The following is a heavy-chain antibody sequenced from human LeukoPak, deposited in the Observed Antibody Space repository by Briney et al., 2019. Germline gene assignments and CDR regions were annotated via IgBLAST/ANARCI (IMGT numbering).Heavy chain of an antibody. CDR3: IVFGDSNH. CDR2: IHSSGGT. CDR1: GFTFSSYA. Sequence: AGGSPRLSCAASGFTFSSYAMSWVRQAPGKGLEWVSAIHSSGGTYYADSVKGRFTISRDTSKNTLYLQINSLRVEDTAVYYCIVFGDSNHWGQGTLVTVSS. V-gene: IGHV3-23*01. D-gene: IGHD4-17*01. J-gene: IGHJ5*02.